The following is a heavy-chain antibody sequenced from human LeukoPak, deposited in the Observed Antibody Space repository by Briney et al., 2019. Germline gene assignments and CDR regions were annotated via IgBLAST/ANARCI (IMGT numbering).Heavy chain of an antibody. J-gene: IGHJ6*02. CDR2: IYYTGTI. Sequence: SETLSLTCAVSGGSVSGYYWSWNRLSPGKGLEWIGYIYYTGTIIYSPSLESRVTLSVDTSKNQISLNLRSVTAADTAVYYCARHDSIGCYQRGMDVWGPGTTVIVSS. V-gene: IGHV4-59*08. D-gene: IGHD3-16*02. CDR3: ARHDSIGCYQRGMDV. CDR1: GGSVSGYY.